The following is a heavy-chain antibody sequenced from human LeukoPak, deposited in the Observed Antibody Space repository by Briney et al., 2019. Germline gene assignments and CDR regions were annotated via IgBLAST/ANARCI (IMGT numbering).Heavy chain of an antibody. CDR1: GFTFGDYA. J-gene: IGHJ4*02. Sequence: GGSLRLSCTASGFTFGDYAMSWVRQAPGKGPEWVGFIRRKANGGTTEYAASVKGRFTISRDDSKSIAYLQMNSLKTEDTAVYYCTSGLYYHSWSDLFDYWGQGTLVTVSS. CDR3: TSGLYYHSWSDLFDY. D-gene: IGHD3-3*01. CDR2: IRRKANGGTT. V-gene: IGHV3-49*04.